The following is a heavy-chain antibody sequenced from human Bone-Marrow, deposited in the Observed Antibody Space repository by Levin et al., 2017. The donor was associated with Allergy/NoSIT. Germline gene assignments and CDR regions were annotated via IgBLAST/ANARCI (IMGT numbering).Heavy chain of an antibody. CDR1: GYTFTGHY. Sequence: GESLKISCKASGYTFTGHYMQWVRQAPGQGLEWMGWINPDSGTIKYAQKFQGRVTMTRDTSISTIYMELRSLKSDDTAVYYCARDFGPDSSGWNADYWGQGTLVTVSS. CDR2: INPDSGTI. D-gene: IGHD6-19*01. CDR3: ARDFGPDSSGWNADY. J-gene: IGHJ4*02. V-gene: IGHV1-2*02.